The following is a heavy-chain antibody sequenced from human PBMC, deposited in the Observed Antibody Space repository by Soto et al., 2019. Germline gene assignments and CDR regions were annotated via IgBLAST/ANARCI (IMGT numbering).Heavy chain of an antibody. CDR1: GFTFSSYA. Sequence: RLSCAASGFTFSSYAMHWVRQAPGKGLEWVAVISYDGSNKYYADSVKGRFTISRDNSKNTLYLQMNSLRAEDTAVYYCARDGFLVVVAASFDYWGQGTLVTVPS. J-gene: IGHJ4*02. CDR2: ISYDGSNK. D-gene: IGHD2-15*01. V-gene: IGHV3-30-3*01. CDR3: ARDGFLVVVAASFDY.